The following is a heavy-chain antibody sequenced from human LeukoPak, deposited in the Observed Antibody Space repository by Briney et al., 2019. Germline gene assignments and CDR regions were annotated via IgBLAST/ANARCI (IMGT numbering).Heavy chain of an antibody. J-gene: IGHJ4*02. CDR1: GGTFTSYA. V-gene: IGHV1-69*13. CDR3: ASWSPGIADY. CDR2: IIPIFGTA. Sequence: GASVTVSFTASGGTFTSYAISWVRQAPGQGLEWMGGIIPIFGTANYAQTFQGRVTITADESTSTAYMERSSLRSEDTAVYYCASWSPGIADYWGQGTLVTVSS. D-gene: IGHD6-13*01.